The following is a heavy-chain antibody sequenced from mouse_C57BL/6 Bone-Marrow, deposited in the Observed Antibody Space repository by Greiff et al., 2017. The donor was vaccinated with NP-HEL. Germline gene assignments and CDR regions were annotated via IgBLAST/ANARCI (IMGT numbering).Heavy chain of an antibody. V-gene: IGHV1-55*01. Sequence: QVQLQQPGAELVKPGASVKMSCKASGYTFTSYWITWVKQRPGQGLVWIGDIYPGSGSTNYNEKFKSKATLTVDTSSSTAYMQLSSLTSEDSAVYYCASPAYYGSSQFAYWGQGTLVTVSA. CDR3: ASPAYYGSSQFAY. J-gene: IGHJ3*01. D-gene: IGHD1-1*01. CDR1: GYTFTSYW. CDR2: IYPGSGST.